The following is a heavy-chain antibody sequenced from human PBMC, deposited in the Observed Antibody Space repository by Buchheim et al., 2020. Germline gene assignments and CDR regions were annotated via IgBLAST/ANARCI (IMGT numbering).Heavy chain of an antibody. D-gene: IGHD1-14*01. V-gene: IGHV4-34*01. CDR2: INHSGST. Sequence: QVQLQQWGAGLLKPSETLSLTCAVYGGSFSGYYWSWIRQPPGKGLEWIGEINHSGSTNYNPSLKSRVTISVDTSKNQFSLKLSSVTAADTAVYYCARGGQGGRFPIRNNRYFDLWGRGTL. CDR3: ARGGQGGRFPIRNNRYFDL. J-gene: IGHJ2*01. CDR1: GGSFSGYY.